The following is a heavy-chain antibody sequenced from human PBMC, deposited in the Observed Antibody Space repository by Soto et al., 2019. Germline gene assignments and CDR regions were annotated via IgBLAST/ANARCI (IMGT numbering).Heavy chain of an antibody. CDR3: AADKTVPPPFYYYYGMDV. V-gene: IGHV5-51*01. CDR2: IYPGDSDT. Sequence: PGESLKISCKGSGYTFTNYWIGWVRQMPGKGLKWMGIIYPGDSDTRYSPSFQGQVTISADKSINTAYMELSSLRSEDTAVYYCAADKTVPPPFYYYYGMDVWGQGTTVTVSS. CDR1: GYTFTNYW. J-gene: IGHJ6*02. D-gene: IGHD4-17*01.